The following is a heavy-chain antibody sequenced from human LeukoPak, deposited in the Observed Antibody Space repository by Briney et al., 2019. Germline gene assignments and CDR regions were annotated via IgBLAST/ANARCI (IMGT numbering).Heavy chain of an antibody. D-gene: IGHD6-13*01. CDR3: TTPLLDIAAAGTEVGMDV. Sequence: GGSLRLSCAASGFTFRNYWMGWVRQAPGKGLEGVANTKPDGSAEYYADSVRGRFTTSRDNANNLLYLQMNSLKTEDTAVYYCTTPLLDIAAAGTEVGMDVWGQGTTVTVSS. CDR1: GFTFRNYW. J-gene: IGHJ6*02. CDR2: TKPDGSAE. V-gene: IGHV3-7*03.